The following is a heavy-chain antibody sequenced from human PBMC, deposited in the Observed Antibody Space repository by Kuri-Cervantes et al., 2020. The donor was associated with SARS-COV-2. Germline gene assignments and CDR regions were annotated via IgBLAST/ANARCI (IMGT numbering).Heavy chain of an antibody. V-gene: IGHV3-7*01. D-gene: IGHD1-26*01. Sequence: GESLKISCAASGFTFSSYWMSWVRQAPGKGLEWVANIKQDGSEKYYVDSVKGRFTISRDNAKNSLYLQMNSLRAEDTAVYYCARGGSYYQAFDYWGQGTLVTVSS. CDR2: IKQDGSEK. CDR3: ARGGSYYQAFDY. CDR1: GFTFSSYW. J-gene: IGHJ4*02.